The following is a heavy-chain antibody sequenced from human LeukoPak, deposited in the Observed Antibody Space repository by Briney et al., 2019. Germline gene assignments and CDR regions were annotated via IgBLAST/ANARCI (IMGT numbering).Heavy chain of an antibody. CDR3: ARPSSSWYADACDI. CDR1: GGSISSGGYY. J-gene: IGHJ3*02. CDR2: IYYSGST. Sequence: PSETLSLTCTVSGGSISSGGYYWSWIRQHPGKGLEWIGYIYYSGSTYYNPSLKSRVTLAVDTSKNQFSLKLSSVTAADTAVHFCARPSSSWYADACDIWGQGTMVTVSS. V-gene: IGHV4-31*03. D-gene: IGHD6-13*01.